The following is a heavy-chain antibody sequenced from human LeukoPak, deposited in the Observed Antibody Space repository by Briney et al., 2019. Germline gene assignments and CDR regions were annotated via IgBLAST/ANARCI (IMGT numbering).Heavy chain of an antibody. D-gene: IGHD2-21*01. CDR3: ARGGHIVVVIATSWFDP. CDR1: GYTFTSYY. Sequence: ASVKVSCKASGYTFTSYYMHWVRQAPGQGLEWMGIINPSGGSTSYAQKFQGRVTMTRDTSTSTVYMELSSLRSEDTAVYYCARGGHIVVVIATSWFDPWGQGTLVTVSS. V-gene: IGHV1-46*03. CDR2: INPSGGST. J-gene: IGHJ5*02.